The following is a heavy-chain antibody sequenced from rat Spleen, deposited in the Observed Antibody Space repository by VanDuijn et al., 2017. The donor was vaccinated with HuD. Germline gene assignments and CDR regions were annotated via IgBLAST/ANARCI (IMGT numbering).Heavy chain of an antibody. CDR1: GFTFSDYY. Sequence: EVQLVESDGDLVQPGRSLKLSCVASGFTFSDYYMAWVRQAPTKGLDWVATISYDGSTTYYRDSVKGRFTISRDDGESTLYLQMDSLKSEDTATYYCARPTTGSYSYYFDYWGQGVMVTVSS. V-gene: IGHV5-29*01. CDR2: ISYDGSTT. D-gene: IGHD1-1*01. CDR3: ARPTTGSYSYYFDY. J-gene: IGHJ2*01.